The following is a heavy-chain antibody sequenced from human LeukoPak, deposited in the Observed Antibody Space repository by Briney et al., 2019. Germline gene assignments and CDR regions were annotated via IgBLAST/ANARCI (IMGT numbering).Heavy chain of an antibody. J-gene: IGHJ4*02. CDR2: ISSGSSAI. CDR3: ARGHTAVTRHFDF. CDR1: GFPFTNAW. V-gene: IGHV3-21*01. Sequence: GGSLRLSCAASGFPFTNAWMTWVRQAPGKGLEWVSIISSGSSAIFSADALKGRFTISRDDAKNLLYLDMNSLRAEDTAVYYCARGHTAVTRHFDFWGQGTLVTVSS. D-gene: IGHD4-17*01.